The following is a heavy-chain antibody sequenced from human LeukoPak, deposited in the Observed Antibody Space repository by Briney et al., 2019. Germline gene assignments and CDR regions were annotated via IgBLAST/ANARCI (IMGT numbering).Heavy chain of an antibody. D-gene: IGHD3-10*01. Sequence: SETLSLTCTVSGYSISSGYYWGWIRQPPGKGLEWIGSIYHSGSTYYNPSLKSRVTISVDTSKNQFSLKLSSVTAADTAVYYCARAPDYGSGSYYKDNWFDPWGQGTWSPSPQ. CDR1: GYSISSGYY. V-gene: IGHV4-38-2*02. CDR2: IYHSGST. CDR3: ARAPDYGSGSYYKDNWFDP. J-gene: IGHJ5*02.